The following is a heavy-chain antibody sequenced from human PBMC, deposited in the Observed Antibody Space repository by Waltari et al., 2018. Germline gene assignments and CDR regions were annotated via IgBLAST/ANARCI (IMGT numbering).Heavy chain of an antibody. Sequence: EVRLVESGGVGVQPGGSLRLSCAGSGFTFEDFTMHWVRQAPGKGLELVSYISWDGGDRFYADSVKGRFTISRDNTKNSLYLQMNSLRTDDTALYYCARDDHGQQLAYWGQGTLVTVSS. CDR1: GFTFEDFT. CDR3: ARDDHGQQLAY. V-gene: IGHV3-43*01. J-gene: IGHJ1*01. CDR2: ISWDGGDR. D-gene: IGHD6-13*01.